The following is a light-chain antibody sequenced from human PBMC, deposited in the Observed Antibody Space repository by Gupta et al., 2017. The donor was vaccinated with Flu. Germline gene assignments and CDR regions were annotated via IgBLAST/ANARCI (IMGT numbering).Light chain of an antibody. CDR3: YATDNSGNPVI. CDR2: EDI. Sequence: GQTARISCAGDALPKKYAYWYQQKSGQAPVLVIYEDIKRPSGIPERFSGFSSGTTATLTISGAQVEDEPDYYYYATDNSGNPVIFGGGTKLTVL. V-gene: IGLV3-10*01. CDR1: ALPKKY. J-gene: IGLJ2*01.